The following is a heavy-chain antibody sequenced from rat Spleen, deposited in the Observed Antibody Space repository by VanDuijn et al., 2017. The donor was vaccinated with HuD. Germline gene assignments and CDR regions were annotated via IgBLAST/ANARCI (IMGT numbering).Heavy chain of an antibody. J-gene: IGHJ2*01. D-gene: IGHD5-1*01. CDR3: ATVGPDWEFGY. CDR1: GFTFSDYG. Sequence: EVQLVESGGGLVQPGRSMKLSCADSGFTFSDYGMAWIRQAPKKGLEWVAYISYDGETTYHRNSVTGRFTISRDNAKSTLYLQMDSLRSEDTATYYGATVGPDWEFGYWGQGVMVTVSS. CDR2: ISYDGETT. V-gene: IGHV5-20*01.